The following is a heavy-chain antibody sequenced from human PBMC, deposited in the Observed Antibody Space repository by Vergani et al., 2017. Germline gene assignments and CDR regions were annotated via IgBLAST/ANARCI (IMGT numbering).Heavy chain of an antibody. CDR1: GGSISSSSYY. D-gene: IGHD4-17*01. V-gene: IGHV4-39*01. Sequence: QLQLQESGPGLVKPSETLSITCTVSGGSISSSSYYWGWIRQPPGKGLEWIGSIYYSGSTYYNPSLKSRVTISVDTSKNQFSLKLSSVTAADTAVYYCARRQTVTLGYFDLWGRGTLVTVSS. CDR3: ARRQTVTLGYFDL. CDR2: IYYSGST. J-gene: IGHJ2*01.